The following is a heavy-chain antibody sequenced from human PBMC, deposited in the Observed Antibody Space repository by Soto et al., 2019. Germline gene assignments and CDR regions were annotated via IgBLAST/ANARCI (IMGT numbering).Heavy chain of an antibody. J-gene: IGHJ5*01. CDR2: VNPNRANT. CDR3: ARSDGWDLNWFDS. CDR1: GYRFSNYD. Sequence: QVQLVQSGAEVKKPGASVKVSCKASGYRFSNYDMNWVRQAPGQGLEWMGWVNPNRANTGYAQKFRGRLTLTTNTSITTAYMELSSLTSGATAVYYCARSDGWDLNWFDSWGQGTLVTVSS. V-gene: IGHV1-8*01. D-gene: IGHD6-19*01.